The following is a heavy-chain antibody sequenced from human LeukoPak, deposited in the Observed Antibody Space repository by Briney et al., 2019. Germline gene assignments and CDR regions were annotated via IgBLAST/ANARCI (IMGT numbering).Heavy chain of an antibody. J-gene: IGHJ6*02. D-gene: IGHD2-2*01. CDR2: IIPIFGTP. V-gene: IGHV1-69*13. Sequence: EASVKVSCKASGGSLSRFAISWVRQAPGQGLEWMGGIIPIFGTPNYAQKFQGRVTATADESTGTAYMELSSLRSEDTAVYYCARGIVVVPAALPYYYAMDVWGQGTTVSVSS. CDR3: ARGIVVVPAALPYYYAMDV. CDR1: GGSLSRFA.